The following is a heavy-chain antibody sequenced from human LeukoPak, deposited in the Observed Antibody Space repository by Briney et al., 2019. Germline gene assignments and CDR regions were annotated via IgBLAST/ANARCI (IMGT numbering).Heavy chain of an antibody. CDR2: LYSGGGT. CDR3: ARRNCSSSSCYVDY. V-gene: IGHV3-66*04. Sequence: GGSLRLSCAASGFTVSSTCMNWVRQTPGKGLEWVSALYSGGGTYYADSVKDRFPISRDNSKNTLFLQMKGLRAEDTAVYYCARRNCSSSSCYVDYWGQGTLVTVSS. J-gene: IGHJ4*02. D-gene: IGHD2-2*01. CDR1: GFTVSSTC.